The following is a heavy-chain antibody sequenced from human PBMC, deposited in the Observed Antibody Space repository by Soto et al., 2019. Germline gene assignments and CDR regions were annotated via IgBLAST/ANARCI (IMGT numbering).Heavy chain of an antibody. V-gene: IGHV1-69*13. J-gene: IGHJ4*02. D-gene: IGHD3-10*01. CDR1: GGTFSSYA. CDR2: IIPIFGTA. CDR3: ARGTPYYYGSGSYPPVSY. Sequence: SVKLSCKACGGTFSSYAISWVRQAPGQGLEWMGGIIPIFGTANYAQKCQGRVTITADESTSTAYMELSSLRSEDTAVYYCARGTPYYYGSGSYPPVSYWGQGTLVTVSS.